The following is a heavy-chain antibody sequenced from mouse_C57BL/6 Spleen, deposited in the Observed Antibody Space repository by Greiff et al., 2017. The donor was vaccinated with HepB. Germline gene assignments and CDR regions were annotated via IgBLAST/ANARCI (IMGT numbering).Heavy chain of an antibody. D-gene: IGHD1-1*01. V-gene: IGHV1-80*01. CDR1: GYAFSSYW. CDR3: ALITTVVEFDY. Sequence: QVHVKQSGAELVKPGASVKISCKASGYAFSSYWMNWVKQRPGKGLEWIGQIYPGDGDTNYNGKFKGKATLTADKSSSTAYMQLSSLTSEDSAVYFCALITTVVEFDYWGQGTTLTVSS. J-gene: IGHJ2*01. CDR2: IYPGDGDT.